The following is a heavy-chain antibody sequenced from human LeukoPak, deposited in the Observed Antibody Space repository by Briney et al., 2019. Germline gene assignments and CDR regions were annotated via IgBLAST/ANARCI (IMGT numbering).Heavy chain of an antibody. J-gene: IGHJ6*02. CDR3: ATDGVAARGLEHSYYYYGMDV. CDR1: GYTLTELS. Sequence: GASVKVSCKVSGYTLTELSMHWVRQAPGKGLEWMGGFDPEDGETIYAQKFQGRVTMTEDTSTDTAYMELSSLRSEDTAVYYCATDGVAARGLEHSYYYYGMDVWGQGTTVTVSS. D-gene: IGHD6-6*01. V-gene: IGHV1-24*01. CDR2: FDPEDGET.